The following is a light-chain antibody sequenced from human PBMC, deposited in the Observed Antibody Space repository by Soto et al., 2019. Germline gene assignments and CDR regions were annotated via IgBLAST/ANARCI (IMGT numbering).Light chain of an antibody. V-gene: IGKV3-20*01. CDR2: GAS. CDR3: QQYMSSVT. J-gene: IGKJ1*01. CDR1: QSVDTTF. Sequence: EIVLTQSPGSLSLSPGQRATLSCRASQSVDTTFFAWYQKKLGQAPRLLIYGASKRATGIPDRLSGSGSGTDFTLIISRLEPEDFAVYYCQQYMSSVTFGQGTKVEIK.